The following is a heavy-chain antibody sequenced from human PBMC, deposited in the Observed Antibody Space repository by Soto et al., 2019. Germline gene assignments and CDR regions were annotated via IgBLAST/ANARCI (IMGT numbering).Heavy chain of an antibody. CDR1: GGSLSDYF. J-gene: IGHJ6*03. Sequence: SSETLSLTCVVSGGSLSDYFWSWIRQPPGMALEWIGEINHLGSISYNPSLKSRVTMSVDTSKNQFSLTLNSVTAADTATYYCARGGISHWAYFYYMDVWDRGTTVTVSS. D-gene: IGHD2-21*01. V-gene: IGHV4-34*01. CDR3: ARGGISHWAYFYYMDV. CDR2: INHLGSI.